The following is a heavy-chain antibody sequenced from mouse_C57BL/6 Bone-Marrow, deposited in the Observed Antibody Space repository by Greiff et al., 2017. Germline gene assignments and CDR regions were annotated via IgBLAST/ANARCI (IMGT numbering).Heavy chain of an antibody. CDR3: TREAYYGSYWYFDV. Sequence: VQLQQSGTVLARPGASVKMSCKTSGYTFTSYWMHWVTQRPGQGLEWIGAIYPGNSDTSYNQKFKGKAKLTAVTSASTAYMELSSLTNEDSAVYYCTREAYYGSYWYFDVWGTGTTVTVSS. CDR2: IYPGNSDT. V-gene: IGHV1-5*01. J-gene: IGHJ1*03. D-gene: IGHD1-1*01. CDR1: GYTFTSYW.